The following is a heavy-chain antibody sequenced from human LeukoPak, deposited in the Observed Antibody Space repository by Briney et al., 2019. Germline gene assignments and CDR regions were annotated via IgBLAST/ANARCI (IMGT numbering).Heavy chain of an antibody. J-gene: IGHJ6*03. V-gene: IGHV4-59*01. D-gene: IGHD3-3*01. Sequence: SETLSLTCTVSGGSISSYYWSWIRQPPGKGLEWIGYIYYSGSTNYNPSLKSRVTISVDTSKNQFSLKLSSVTAADTAVYYCARVSRFLEWLLGPGYYYYYMDVWGKGTTVTVSS. CDR2: IYYSGST. CDR3: ARVSRFLEWLLGPGYYYYYMDV. CDR1: GGSISSYY.